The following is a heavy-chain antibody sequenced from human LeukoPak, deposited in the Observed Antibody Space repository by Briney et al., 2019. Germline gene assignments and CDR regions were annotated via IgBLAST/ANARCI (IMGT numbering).Heavy chain of an antibody. CDR3: ARLPLRYFDWSYYYYGMDV. CDR1: GYSFTSYW. V-gene: IGHV5-51*01. J-gene: IGHJ6*02. CDR2: IYPGDSDT. D-gene: IGHD3-9*01. Sequence: GESLKISCKGSGYSFTSYWIGWVRQMPGKGLEWMGIIYPGDSDTRYSPSFQGQVTISADKSISTAYLQWSSLKASDTAMYYCARLPLRYFDWSYYYYGMDVWSQGTTVTVSS.